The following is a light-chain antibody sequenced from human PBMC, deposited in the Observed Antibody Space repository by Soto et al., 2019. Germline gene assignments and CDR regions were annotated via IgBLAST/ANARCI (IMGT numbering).Light chain of an antibody. CDR3: QQYKDWPLIT. V-gene: IGKV3-15*01. J-gene: IGKJ5*01. CDR1: QSVSSSY. Sequence: ERVMTQSPATLSLSPGERATLSCRASQSVSSSYLAWYQQKPGQAPRLLIFGASTRATGIPIRFSGSGSGTEFTLTISSLQSEDFAVYYCQQYKDWPLITFGQGTRLEIK. CDR2: GAS.